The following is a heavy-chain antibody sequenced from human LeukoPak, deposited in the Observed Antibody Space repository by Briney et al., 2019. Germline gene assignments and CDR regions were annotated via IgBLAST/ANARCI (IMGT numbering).Heavy chain of an antibody. J-gene: IGHJ4*02. CDR1: GFTFSSYW. CDR2: IYYSGST. CDR3: AREDAATIDY. V-gene: IGHV4-59*12. D-gene: IGHD5-12*01. Sequence: PGGSLRLSCAASGFTFSSYWMSWIRQPPGKGLEWIGYIYYSGSTNYNPSLKSRVTISVDTSKNQFSLKLSSVTAADTAVYYCAREDAATIDYWGQGTLVTVSS.